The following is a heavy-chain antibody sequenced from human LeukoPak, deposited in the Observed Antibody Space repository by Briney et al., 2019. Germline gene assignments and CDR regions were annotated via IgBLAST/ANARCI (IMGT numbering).Heavy chain of an antibody. CDR3: AKEGVLRYFDWLPYFDY. CDR1: GFTFSSYA. Sequence: GGSLRLSCAASGFTFSSYAMSWVRQAPGKGLEWVSAISGSGGSTYYADSVKGRFTISRDNSKNTLYLQMNSLRAEDTAVYYCAKEGVLRYFDWLPYFDYWGQGTPVTVPS. J-gene: IGHJ4*02. D-gene: IGHD3-9*01. CDR2: ISGSGGST. V-gene: IGHV3-23*01.